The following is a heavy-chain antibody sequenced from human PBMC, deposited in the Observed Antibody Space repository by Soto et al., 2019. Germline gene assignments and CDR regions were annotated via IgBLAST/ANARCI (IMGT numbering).Heavy chain of an antibody. CDR2: ISSSGSTI. D-gene: IGHD5-12*01. Sequence: PGGSLRLSCAASGFTFSSYEMNWVRQAPGKGLEWVSYISSSGSTIYYADSVKGRFTISRDNAKNSLYLQMNSLRAEDTAVYYCXRVWDSGLPRSDYGMDVWGQGTTVTVSS. CDR3: XRVWDSGLPRSDYGMDV. V-gene: IGHV3-48*03. CDR1: GFTFSSYE. J-gene: IGHJ6*02.